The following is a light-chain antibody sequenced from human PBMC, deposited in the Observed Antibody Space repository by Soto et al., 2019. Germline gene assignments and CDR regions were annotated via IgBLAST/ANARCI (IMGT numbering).Light chain of an antibody. CDR1: QNIDNF. V-gene: IGKV1-39*01. J-gene: IGKJ2*01. CDR3: QQSYSTPYT. CDR2: PTS. Sequence: DIQMTQSPSSLSASIGDRVTIACRASQNIDNFLRWYQQQPGKAPKLLIHPTSSFQGGVPPRFSGSGSGTDFTLTISSLQPEDFATYYCQQSYSTPYTFGQGTKLEIK.